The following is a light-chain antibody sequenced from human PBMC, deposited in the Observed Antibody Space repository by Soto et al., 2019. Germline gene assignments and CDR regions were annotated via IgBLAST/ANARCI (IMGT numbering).Light chain of an antibody. CDR3: QQYGSSP. Sequence: EIVLTQSPGTLSLSPGERATLSCRASQSVSSSYLAWYQQKPGQAPRLLIYGASSRATGIPDRFSGSGSGTAFTLTISRLESEDFAVYYCQQYGSSPFGGGTKVEIK. V-gene: IGKV3-20*01. CDR2: GAS. J-gene: IGKJ4*01. CDR1: QSVSSSY.